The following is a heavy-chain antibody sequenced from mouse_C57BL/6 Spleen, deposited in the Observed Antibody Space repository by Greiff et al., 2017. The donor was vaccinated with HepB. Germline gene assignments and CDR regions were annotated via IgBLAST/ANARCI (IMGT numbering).Heavy chain of an antibody. CDR2: IYPGDGDT. CDR3: ADSNPGDY. CDR1: GYAFSSSW. Sequence: VKLQESGPELVKPGASVKISCKASGYAFSSSWMNWVKQRPGKGLEWIGRIYPGDGDTNYNGKFKGKATLTADKSSSTAYMQLSSLTSEDSAVYFCADSNPGDYWGQGTTLIVSS. D-gene: IGHD2-5*01. V-gene: IGHV1-82*01. J-gene: IGHJ2*01.